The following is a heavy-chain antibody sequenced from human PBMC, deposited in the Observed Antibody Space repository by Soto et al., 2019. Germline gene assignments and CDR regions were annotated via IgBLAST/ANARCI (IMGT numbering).Heavy chain of an antibody. J-gene: IGHJ6*02. V-gene: IGHV3-30*18. D-gene: IGHD3-10*01. CDR3: AKAGGVRGVKGNYYYGMDV. Sequence: QVQLVESGGGVVQPGRSLRLSCAASGFTFSSYGMHWVRQAPGEGLEWVAVISYDGSNKYYADSVKGRFTISRDNSKNTLYLQMNSLRAEDTAVYYCAKAGGVRGVKGNYYYGMDVWGQGTTVTVSS. CDR2: ISYDGSNK. CDR1: GFTFSSYG.